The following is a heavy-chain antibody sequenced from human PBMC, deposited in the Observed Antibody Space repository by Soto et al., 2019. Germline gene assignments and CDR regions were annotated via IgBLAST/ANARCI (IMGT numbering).Heavy chain of an antibody. D-gene: IGHD3-22*01. CDR2: IIPIFGTA. CDR1: GGTFSSYA. CDR3: ARGATYYYDSSGYAPFDY. J-gene: IGHJ4*02. Sequence: QVQLVQSGAEVKKPGSSVKVSCKASGGTFSSYAISWVRQAPGQGLEWMGGIIPIFGTANYAQKFQGRVTITADESTSIAYMELSSLRSEDTAVYYCARGATYYYDSSGYAPFDYWGQGTLVTVSS. V-gene: IGHV1-69*01.